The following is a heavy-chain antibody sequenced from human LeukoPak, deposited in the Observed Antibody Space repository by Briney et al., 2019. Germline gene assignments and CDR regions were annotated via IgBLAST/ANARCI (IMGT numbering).Heavy chain of an antibody. J-gene: IGHJ6*03. D-gene: IGHD5-12*01. V-gene: IGHV3-21*01. Sequence: PGGSLRLSCAASGFTFSSYSMNWVRQAPGKGLEWVSSISSSSSYIYYADSVKGRFTISRDNAKNSLYLQMNSLRAEDTAVYYCAREWLRPFYYYYYYMDVWGKGTTVTVSS. CDR3: AREWLRPFYYYYYYMDV. CDR2: ISSSSSYI. CDR1: GFTFSSYS.